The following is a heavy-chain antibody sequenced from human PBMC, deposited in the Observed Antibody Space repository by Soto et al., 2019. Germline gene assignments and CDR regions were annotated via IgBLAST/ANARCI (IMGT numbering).Heavy chain of an antibody. CDR1: GFSFTNYN. Sequence: EVQLVQSGGGLVQPGGSLRLSCAGSGFSFTNYNMNWVRQAPGKGLEWVSYISSGSSTIYYVDSVKGRFTISRDNANNSLYLQMNSLRDEDTAVYYCATGWRYCSGGSCLGRYYALDVWGQGTTVTVSS. V-gene: IGHV3-48*02. D-gene: IGHD2-15*01. J-gene: IGHJ6*02. CDR3: ATGWRYCSGGSCLGRYYALDV. CDR2: ISSGSSTI.